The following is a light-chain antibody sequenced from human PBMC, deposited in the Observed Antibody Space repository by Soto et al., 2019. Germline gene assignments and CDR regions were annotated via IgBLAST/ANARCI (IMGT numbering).Light chain of an antibody. V-gene: IGKV3-20*01. CDR3: HHYET. CDR1: QSVSRSY. Sequence: EIVFTQSPGTLSLSPGDRATLSCRASQSVSRSYLGWYQQKHGQAPRLLMYGASIRAAGVPERFSGSGSGTEFTPTISRLEPEDVTVYYCHHYETVGQGTKGEIK. CDR2: GAS. J-gene: IGKJ1*01.